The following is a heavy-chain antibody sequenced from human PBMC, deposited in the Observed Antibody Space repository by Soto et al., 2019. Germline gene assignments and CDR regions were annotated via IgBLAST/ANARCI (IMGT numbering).Heavy chain of an antibody. CDR1: GGSISSGGYY. D-gene: IGHD1-20*01. Sequence: PSETLSLTCTVSGGSISSGGYYWSWIRQHPGKGLEWIGYIYYSGSTYYNPSLKSRVTISVDTSKNQFSLKLSSVTAADTAVYYCARGGNWINWFDPWGQGTLVTVSS. J-gene: IGHJ5*02. CDR2: IYYSGST. V-gene: IGHV4-31*03. CDR3: ARGGNWINWFDP.